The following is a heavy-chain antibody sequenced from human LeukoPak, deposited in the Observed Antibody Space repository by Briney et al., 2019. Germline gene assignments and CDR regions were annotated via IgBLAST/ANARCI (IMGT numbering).Heavy chain of an antibody. CDR2: ISAYNGNT. V-gene: IGHV1-18*01. D-gene: IGHD3-22*01. CDR1: GYTFTSYG. J-gene: IGHJ4*02. Sequence: ASVKVSCKASGYTFTSYGIGWVRQAPGQGLEWMGWISAYNGNTNYAQKLQGRVTMTTDTSTSTAHMELRSLRSDDTAVYYCAFGSGYLYNDYWGQGTLVTVSS. CDR3: AFGSGYLYNDY.